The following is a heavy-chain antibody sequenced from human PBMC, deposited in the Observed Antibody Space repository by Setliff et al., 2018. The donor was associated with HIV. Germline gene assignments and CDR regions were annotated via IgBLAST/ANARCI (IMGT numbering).Heavy chain of an antibody. D-gene: IGHD3-22*01. Sequence: ASVKVSCKASGYPFTSYYVEWVRQAPGQGLEWMGIINPSGGTTEYAQRFHGRVAMTRDTSTSTVYMELRSLRSEDTAVYYCARGYDSSRHGWDYWGQGTLVTVSS. J-gene: IGHJ4*02. CDR3: ARGYDSSRHGWDY. CDR2: INPSGGTT. CDR1: GYPFTSYY. V-gene: IGHV1-46*01.